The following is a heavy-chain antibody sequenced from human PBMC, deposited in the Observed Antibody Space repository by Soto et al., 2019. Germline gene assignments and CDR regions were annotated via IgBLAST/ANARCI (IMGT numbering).Heavy chain of an antibody. CDR1: GYTFTSYA. D-gene: IGHD2-2*02. CDR2: INAGNGNT. J-gene: IGHJ3*02. Sequence: ASVKVSCKASGYTFTSYAMHWVRQAPGQRLEWMGWINAGNGNTKYSQKFQGRVTITRDTSASTAYMGLSSLRSEDTAVYYCARDRELVVVPAARPPTDAFDIWGQGTMVTVSS. V-gene: IGHV1-3*01. CDR3: ARDRELVVVPAARPPTDAFDI.